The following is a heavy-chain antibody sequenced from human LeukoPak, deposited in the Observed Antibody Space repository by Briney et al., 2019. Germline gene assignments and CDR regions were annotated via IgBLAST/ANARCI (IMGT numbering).Heavy chain of an antibody. Sequence: GASVKVSCKASGGTFSSYAISWVRQAPGQGLEWMGGIIPIFGTANYAQKFQGRVTITADESTSTAYMELSSLRSEDTAVYYCASAYSSSAFEGFFQHWGQGTLVTVSS. CDR3: ASAYSSSAFEGFFQH. J-gene: IGHJ1*01. CDR2: IIPIFGTA. CDR1: GGTFSSYA. D-gene: IGHD6-6*01. V-gene: IGHV1-69*13.